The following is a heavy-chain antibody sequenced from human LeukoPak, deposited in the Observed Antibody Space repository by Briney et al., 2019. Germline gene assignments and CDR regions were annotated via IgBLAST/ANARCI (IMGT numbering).Heavy chain of an antibody. CDR3: AKPGIAAAHYYYGMDV. Sequence: GGSLRLSCAASGFTLSSYAMSWVRQAPGKGLEWVSAISGSGGSTYYADSVKGRFTISRDNSKNTLYLQMNSLRAEDTAVYYCAKPGIAAAHYYYGMDVWGQGTTVTVSS. CDR1: GFTLSSYA. J-gene: IGHJ6*02. V-gene: IGHV3-23*01. CDR2: ISGSGGST. D-gene: IGHD6-13*01.